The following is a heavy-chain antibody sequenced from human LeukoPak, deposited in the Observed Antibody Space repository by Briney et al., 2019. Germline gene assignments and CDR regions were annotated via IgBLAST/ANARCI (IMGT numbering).Heavy chain of an antibody. V-gene: IGHV3-21*01. J-gene: IGHJ3*02. D-gene: IGHD3/OR15-3a*01. CDR3: ARDLLDYGAAFDI. Sequence: NPGGSLRLSCAASGFTFSSYSMNWVRQAPGKGLEWVSSISSSSYIYYADSVKGRFTISRDNAKNSLYLQMNSLRAEDTAVYYCARDLLDYGAAFDIWGQGTMVTVSS. CDR1: GFTFSSYS. CDR2: ISSSSYI.